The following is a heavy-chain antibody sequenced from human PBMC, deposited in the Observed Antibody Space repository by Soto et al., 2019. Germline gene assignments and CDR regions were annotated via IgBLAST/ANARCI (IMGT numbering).Heavy chain of an antibody. CDR2: IYYSGST. V-gene: IGHV4-30-4*01. CDR3: ARDPRPRRRREGPWFDP. CDR1: GGSISSGDYY. D-gene: IGHD1-26*01. Sequence: QVQLQESGPGLVKPSQTLSLTCTVSGGSISSGDYYWSWIRQPPGKGLEWIGYIYYSGSTYYNPSLNCRVTISVHTSKNQFTLKLSSVTAADTAVYYCARDPRPRRRREGPWFDPWGQGTLVTVSS. J-gene: IGHJ5*02.